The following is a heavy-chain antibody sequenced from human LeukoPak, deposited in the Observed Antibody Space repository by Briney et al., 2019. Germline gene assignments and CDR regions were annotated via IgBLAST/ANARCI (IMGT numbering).Heavy chain of an antibody. Sequence: PSETLSLTCTVSGGSISGYYWTWIRQPPGKGLEWIGYIKYSGTTNYNPSLKSRVTISVDTSKNQFSLKLSSVTAADTAVYYCARHRGGSSWLNWFDPWGQGPLVTVSS. CDR2: IKYSGTT. D-gene: IGHD6-13*01. V-gene: IGHV4-59*08. CDR3: ARHRGGSSWLNWFDP. CDR1: GGSISGYY. J-gene: IGHJ5*02.